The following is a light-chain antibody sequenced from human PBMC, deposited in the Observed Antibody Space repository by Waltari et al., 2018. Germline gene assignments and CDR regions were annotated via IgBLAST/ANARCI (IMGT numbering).Light chain of an antibody. J-gene: IGKJ1*01. CDR3: QQYKTFSRT. V-gene: IGKV1-5*03. CDR2: EAS. CDR1: PNINAW. Sequence: DVQLTQSPATLSASVGDRVIITCRASPNINAWLAWYQQKPGKAPKVLIYEASNLESGVPSRFSGSGSGTEFTLTISSLQPDDFATYYCQQYKTFSRTFGQGTKVEI.